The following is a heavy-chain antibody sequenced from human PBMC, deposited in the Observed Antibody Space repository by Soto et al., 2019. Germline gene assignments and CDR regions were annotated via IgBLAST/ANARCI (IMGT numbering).Heavy chain of an antibody. CDR1: GFTFSKAW. CDR3: TTGALGT. V-gene: IGHV3-15*01. CDR2: IKSRPDGGTT. Sequence: EVQLVESGGGLVKPGGSRRLSCAASGFTFSKAWMSWVRQPPGKVLEWVGLIKSRPDGGTTDYAAPLKGRFTISRDDSKNSLYLQMNSLETEDTAVYYFTTGALGTWGQGTLVTVSS. J-gene: IGHJ5*02. D-gene: IGHD3-16*01.